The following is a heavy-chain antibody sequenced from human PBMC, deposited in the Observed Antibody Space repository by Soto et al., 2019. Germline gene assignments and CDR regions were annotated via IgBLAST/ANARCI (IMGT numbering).Heavy chain of an antibody. CDR1: GFTFSSYA. D-gene: IGHD3-22*01. CDR2: ISGSCGST. CDR3: AKLARIVVVIPFHX. Sequence: SLRRCCAASGFTFSSYAMSWVRQAPGKGLDWVSAISGSCGSTYYGESLKGRFTISRDNSKNTLYLQMNSLRADDTAVYYCAKLARIVVVIPFHXWGQATRVTVSX. V-gene: IGHV3-23*01. J-gene: IGHJ4*02.